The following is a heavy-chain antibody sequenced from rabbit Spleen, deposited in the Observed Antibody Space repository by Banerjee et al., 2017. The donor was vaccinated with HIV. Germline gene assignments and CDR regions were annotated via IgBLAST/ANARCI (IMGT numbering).Heavy chain of an antibody. CDR1: GFSFGQD. Sequence: QSLEESGGDLVKPGASLTLTCKASGFSFGQDMCWVRQAPGKGLEWIACIYITGGSTYYASWAKGRFTISETSSTTVTLRMTSLTAADTATYFCARDLVGVIGWNFYLWGPGTLVTVS. J-gene: IGHJ4*01. CDR2: IYITGGST. D-gene: IGHD1-1*01. V-gene: IGHV1S40*01. CDR3: ARDLVGVIGWNFYL.